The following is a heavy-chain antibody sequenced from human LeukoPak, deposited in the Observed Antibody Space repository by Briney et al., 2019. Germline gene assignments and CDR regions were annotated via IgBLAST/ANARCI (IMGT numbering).Heavy chain of an antibody. D-gene: IGHD1-1*01. CDR3: VKRGGTGAPFYGMDV. CDR2: IYPGDSDT. CDR1: GYSFTSHW. J-gene: IGHJ6*02. Sequence: HGESLKISCKGSGYSFTSHWIGWVRQMPGKGLEWMGIIYPGDSDTKYSPSFQGQVTISTDKSISTAYLQWSSLKASDTAKYYCVKRGGTGAPFYGMDVWGQGTTVTVSS. V-gene: IGHV5-51*01.